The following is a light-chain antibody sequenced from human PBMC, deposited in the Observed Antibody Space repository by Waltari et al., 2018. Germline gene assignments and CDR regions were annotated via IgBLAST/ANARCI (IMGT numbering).Light chain of an antibody. CDR1: QSITTF. CDR2: ASS. J-gene: IGKJ4*01. V-gene: IGKV1-39*01. CDR3: QQSYSTPS. Sequence: DIQLTQSPSSLSASVGDRVTITCRASQSITTFLNWYQQRPGKDPKLLIYASSSLQSGVPSRFSGSGSGTDFILTISSLQPEDFATYYCQQSYSTPSFGGGTKVEI.